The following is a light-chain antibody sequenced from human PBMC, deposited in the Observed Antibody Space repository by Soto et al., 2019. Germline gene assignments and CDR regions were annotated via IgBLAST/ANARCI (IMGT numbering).Light chain of an antibody. Sequence: QSVLTQPASVSGSPGQSTTISCTGTSSDIGGYKYVSWYQHHPGKVPQLIIYEVNNRPSGVSNRFSGSKSGNTASLTISGLQAEDEAVYYCSSYSSGSTLGVFGGGTKLTVL. CDR3: SSYSSGSTLGV. CDR2: EVN. V-gene: IGLV2-14*01. J-gene: IGLJ3*02. CDR1: SSDIGGYKY.